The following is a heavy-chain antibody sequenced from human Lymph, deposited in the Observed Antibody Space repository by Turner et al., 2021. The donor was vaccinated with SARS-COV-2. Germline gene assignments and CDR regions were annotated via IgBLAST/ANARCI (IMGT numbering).Heavy chain of an antibody. CDR3: AKGVRGVIIPEAFDI. D-gene: IGHD3-10*01. V-gene: IGHV3-23*01. CDR1: GFTFSSYA. Sequence: EVQLLESGGGLVQPGGSLRLSCAASGFTFSSYAMSWVRQAPGKGLEGVSSIRVSGGSTYYADSVKGRFTISRDNSKNTLYLQMNSLRVEDTAVYYCAKGVRGVIIPEAFDIWGQGTMVTISS. CDR2: IRVSGGST. J-gene: IGHJ3*02.